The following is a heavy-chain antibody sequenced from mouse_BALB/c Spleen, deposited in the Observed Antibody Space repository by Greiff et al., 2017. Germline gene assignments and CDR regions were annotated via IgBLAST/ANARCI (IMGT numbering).Heavy chain of an antibody. D-gene: IGHD2-1*01. CDR1: GFSLTSYG. Sequence: VQLVESGPGLVQPSQSLSITCTVSGFSLTSYGVHWVRQSPGKGLEWLGVIWSGGSTDYNAAFISRLSISKDNSKSQVFFKMNSLQANDTAIYYCARIYYGNYGGFAYWGQGTLVTVSA. V-gene: IGHV2-2*02. CDR2: IWSGGST. J-gene: IGHJ3*01. CDR3: ARIYYGNYGGFAY.